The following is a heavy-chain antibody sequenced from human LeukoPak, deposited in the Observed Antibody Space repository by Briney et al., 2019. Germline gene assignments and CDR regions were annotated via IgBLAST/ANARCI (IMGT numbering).Heavy chain of an antibody. CDR2: ISAKTGNT. Sequence: ASVKVSCKTSGYIFINYGFHWVRQAPGQGLEWMGWISAKTGNTNYALKHQGRVTLTTDASTNTAYMEVRRLTSDDTAIYYCARVRSGSEDVGDFWGQGTLVTVSS. D-gene: IGHD1-26*01. V-gene: IGHV1-18*01. J-gene: IGHJ4*02. CDR1: GYIFINYG. CDR3: ARVRSGSEDVGDF.